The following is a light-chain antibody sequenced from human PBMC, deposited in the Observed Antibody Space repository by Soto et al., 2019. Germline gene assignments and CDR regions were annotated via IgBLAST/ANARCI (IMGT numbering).Light chain of an antibody. CDR1: QGIGND. J-gene: IGKJ4*01. Sequence: AIRMTQSPSSLSASVGDRVTITCRASQGIGNDLAWYQQRPGKAPKLLIYAASSLQSGVPSRVSGSGSGTDFTRNISSLQPGDFATYYCLQDYNFPLSFGGGTKVEIK. CDR3: LQDYNFPLS. CDR2: AAS. V-gene: IGKV1-6*01.